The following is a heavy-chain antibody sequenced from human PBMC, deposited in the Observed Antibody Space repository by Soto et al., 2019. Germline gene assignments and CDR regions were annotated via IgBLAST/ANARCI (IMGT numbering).Heavy chain of an antibody. Sequence: PGESLKICCKGAGYSFTDYWSSWVRQMPGKGLEWMGRIDPSDSYINHSPSFEGHVTISADKSISTAYLQWSGLRASDSAMYYCARRRCRTTSCPRNYYGMDVWGQGTTVTVSS. CDR1: GYSFTDYW. D-gene: IGHD2-2*01. CDR3: ARRRCRTTSCPRNYYGMDV. CDR2: IDPSDSYI. V-gene: IGHV5-10-1*01. J-gene: IGHJ6*02.